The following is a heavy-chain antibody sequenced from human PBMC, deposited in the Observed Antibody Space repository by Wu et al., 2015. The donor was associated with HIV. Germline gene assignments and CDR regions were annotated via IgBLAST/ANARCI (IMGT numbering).Heavy chain of an antibody. V-gene: IGHV1-2*02. CDR3: ARDNYDILTGPVYYFDY. D-gene: IGHD3-9*01. CDR1: GYTFTGYY. Sequence: QVQLVQSGAEVKKPGASVKVSCKASGYTFTGYYMHWVRQAPGQGLEWMGWINPNSGGTNYAQKFQGRVTMTRDTSISTAYMELSRLGSDDTAVYYCARDNYDILTGPVYYFDYWGQGTLVTVSS. J-gene: IGHJ4*02. CDR2: INPNSGGT.